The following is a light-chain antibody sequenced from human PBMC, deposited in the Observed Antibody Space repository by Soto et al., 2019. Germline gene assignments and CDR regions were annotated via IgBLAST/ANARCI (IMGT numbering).Light chain of an antibody. Sequence: EIVLTQSPGTLSLSPGERATLSCRASQSVSTRSLAWYQQKPGQAPRLLISGASSRAADIPDRFSGSGSGTDFTLTIHRLEPEDFAVYYCQQYDSSPRTFGQGTKV. CDR1: QSVSTRS. CDR3: QQYDSSPRT. V-gene: IGKV3-20*01. J-gene: IGKJ1*01. CDR2: GAS.